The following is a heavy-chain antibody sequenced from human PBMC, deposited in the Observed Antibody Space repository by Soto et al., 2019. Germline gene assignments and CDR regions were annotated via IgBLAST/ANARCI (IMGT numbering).Heavy chain of an antibody. Sequence: QVHLQQWGAGLLKPSETLSLTCAVYGASFIGYYWTWIRQPPGKGLEWIGEINHRGYTNYNPSLKSRVTISIDTSKNQFSLKLTSVTAADPSVDYCARTDIVTTNWFDPWVRGTRRTVSS. D-gene: IGHD5-12*01. J-gene: IGHJ5*02. CDR3: ARTDIVTTNWFDP. CDR1: GASFIGYY. V-gene: IGHV4-34*02. CDR2: INHRGYT.